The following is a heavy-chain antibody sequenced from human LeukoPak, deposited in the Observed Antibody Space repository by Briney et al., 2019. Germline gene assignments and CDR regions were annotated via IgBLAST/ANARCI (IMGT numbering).Heavy chain of an antibody. D-gene: IGHD3-3*01. V-gene: IGHV1-24*01. J-gene: IGHJ4*02. CDR1: GNTLRELP. Sequence: ASVKVSCKLSGNTLRELPIQWVRQAGGKGLEWMAGFDPENAEIVYAQKLQGRVTMTGDTSTNTAYMELTSLTSDDTALYYCATRGSDFWSGFDYWGQGTQVTVSP. CDR2: FDPENAEI. CDR3: ATRGSDFWSGFDY.